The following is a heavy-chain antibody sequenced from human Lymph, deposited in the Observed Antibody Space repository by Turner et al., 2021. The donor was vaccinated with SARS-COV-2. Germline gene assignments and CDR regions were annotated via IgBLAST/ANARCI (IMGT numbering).Heavy chain of an antibody. CDR3: AKDRFTLSSGWEDY. Sequence: ELQLLESGGGLVQPGGSLRLSCAASGFTFSSYAMSWVRPAPGKGLEWASGISGSGGTTHYADSVKGRFTISRDNSKNTLYLQMNSLRAEDTAVYYCAKDRFTLSSGWEDYWGQGTLVTVSS. V-gene: IGHV3-23*01. CDR2: ISGSGGTT. J-gene: IGHJ4*02. D-gene: IGHD6-19*01. CDR1: GFTFSSYA.